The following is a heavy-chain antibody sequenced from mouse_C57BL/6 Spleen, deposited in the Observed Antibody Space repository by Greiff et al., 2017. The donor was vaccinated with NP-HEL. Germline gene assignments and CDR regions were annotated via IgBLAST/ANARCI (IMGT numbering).Heavy chain of an antibody. CDR2: IHPNSGST. CDR3: AGTTVVARDWFAY. D-gene: IGHD1-1*01. J-gene: IGHJ3*01. Sequence: QVQLQQPGAELVKPGASVKLSCKASGYTFTSYWMHWVKQRPGQGLEWIGMIHPNSGSTNYNEKFKSKATLTVDKSSSTAYMQLSSLTSEDSAVYYCAGTTVVARDWFAYWGQGTLVTVSA. CDR1: GYTFTSYW. V-gene: IGHV1-64*01.